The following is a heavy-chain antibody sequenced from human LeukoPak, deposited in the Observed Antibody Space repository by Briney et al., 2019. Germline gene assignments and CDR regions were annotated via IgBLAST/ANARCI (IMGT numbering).Heavy chain of an antibody. CDR1: GFTFDDYA. Sequence: PGRSLRLSCAASGFTFDDYAMHWVQQVPGRGLEWVSGLSWNSGGIDCADSVKGRFTISRDNAKNSLYLQMNRLRTEDTALYYCAKDIKNYYNSARFDYWGQGTLVTVSS. J-gene: IGHJ4*02. D-gene: IGHD3-22*01. CDR2: LSWNSGGI. CDR3: AKDIKNYYNSARFDY. V-gene: IGHV3-9*01.